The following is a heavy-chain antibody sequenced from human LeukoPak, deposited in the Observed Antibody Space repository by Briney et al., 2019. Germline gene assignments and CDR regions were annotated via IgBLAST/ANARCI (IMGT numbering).Heavy chain of an antibody. CDR3: AARGDCTNGVCYTAGFDY. Sequence: SVKASCKASGFTFTSPAMQWVRQARGQRLEWIGWIVVGSGNTNYAQKFQERVTITRDMSTSTAYMELSSLRSEDTAVYYCAARGDCTNGVCYTAGFDYWGQGTLVTVSS. D-gene: IGHD2-8*01. V-gene: IGHV1-58*02. CDR2: IVVGSGNT. CDR1: GFTFTSPA. J-gene: IGHJ4*02.